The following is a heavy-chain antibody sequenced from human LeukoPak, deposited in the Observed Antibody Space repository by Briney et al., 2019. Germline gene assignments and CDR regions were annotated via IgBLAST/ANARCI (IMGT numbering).Heavy chain of an antibody. CDR1: GDSISSNNW. Sequence: SGTLSLTCAVSGDSISSNNWWSWVRQPPGKGLGWIGEIYHSGNTNYNPSLKSRVTISVDKSNNQFSLELSSVTAADTAVYYCAREKSTVTAGFDFWGQGTLVTVSS. V-gene: IGHV4-4*02. D-gene: IGHD4-17*01. CDR2: IYHSGNT. CDR3: AREKSTVTAGFDF. J-gene: IGHJ5*01.